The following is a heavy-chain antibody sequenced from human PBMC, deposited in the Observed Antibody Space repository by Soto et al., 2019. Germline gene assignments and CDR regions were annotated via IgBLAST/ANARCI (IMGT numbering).Heavy chain of an antibody. J-gene: IGHJ3*02. Sequence: ASVKVSCTASGYTFTSYAMHWVRQAPGQRLEWMGWINAGNGNTKYSQKFQGRVTITRDTSASTAYMELSSLRSEDTAVYYCAREYNWKRAFDIWGQGTMVTVSS. CDR1: GYTFTSYA. V-gene: IGHV1-3*01. D-gene: IGHD1-1*01. CDR3: AREYNWKRAFDI. CDR2: INAGNGNT.